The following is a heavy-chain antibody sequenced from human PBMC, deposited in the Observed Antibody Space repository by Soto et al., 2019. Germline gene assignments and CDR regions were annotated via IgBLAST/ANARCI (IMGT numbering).Heavy chain of an antibody. J-gene: IGHJ6*02. CDR3: AKELYSTASYYGMDV. CDR2: ISYDGSNK. V-gene: IGHV3-30*18. Sequence: PGGSLRLSCAASGFTFSSYGMHWVRQAPGKGLEWVAVISYDGSNKYYADSVKGRFTISRDNSKNTLYLQMNSLRAEDTAVYYCAKELYSTASYYGMDVWGQGTTVTVSS. D-gene: IGHD4-4*01. CDR1: GFTFSSYG.